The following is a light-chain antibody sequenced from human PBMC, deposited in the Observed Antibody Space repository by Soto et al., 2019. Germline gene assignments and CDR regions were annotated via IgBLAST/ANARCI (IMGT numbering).Light chain of an antibody. CDR2: WVS. J-gene: IGKJ4*01. V-gene: IGKV4-1*01. CDR3: QQYYNSPLT. Sequence: DIVMTQSPDSLAVSLGERATIXXKSSQSVMFSSSXXXYLAWYQQKPGQPPKLLIYWVSTRESGVPDRFSGSGSGTDFTLTISSLQAEDVAVYYCQQYYNSPLTFGGGTKVEIK. CDR1: QSVMFSSSXXXY.